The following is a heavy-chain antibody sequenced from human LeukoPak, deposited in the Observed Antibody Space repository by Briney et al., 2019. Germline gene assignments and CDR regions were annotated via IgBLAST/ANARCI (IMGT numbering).Heavy chain of an antibody. CDR2: IYYSGST. CDR3: ARDRGALYYYYGMDV. D-gene: IGHD1-26*01. V-gene: IGHV4-39*07. Sequence: SETLSLTCTVSGGSISSSSYYWGWIRQPPGKGLEWIGSIYYSGSTYYNPSLKSRVTISVDTSKNQSSLKLSSVTAADTAVYYCARDRGALYYYYGMDVWGQGTTVTVSS. CDR1: GGSISSSSYY. J-gene: IGHJ6*02.